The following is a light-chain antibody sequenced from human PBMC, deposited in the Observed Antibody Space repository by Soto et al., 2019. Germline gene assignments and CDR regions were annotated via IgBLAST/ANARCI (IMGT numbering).Light chain of an antibody. J-gene: IGLJ1*01. CDR3: CSYARSSTYV. CDR1: SSDVGSYNL. V-gene: IGLV2-23*02. CDR2: EVS. Sequence: QSALTQPASVSGSPGQSITISCTGTSSDVGSYNLVSLYQQHPGKAPKLMIFEVSKRPSGLSNRFSASKSGNTASLTISGLQAEDEADYYCCSYARSSTYVFGTGTQLTVL.